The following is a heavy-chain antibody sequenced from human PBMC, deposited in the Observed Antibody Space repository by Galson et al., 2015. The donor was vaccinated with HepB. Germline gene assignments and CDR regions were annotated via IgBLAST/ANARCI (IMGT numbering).Heavy chain of an antibody. V-gene: IGHV3-11*06. J-gene: IGHJ4*02. Sequence: SLRLSCAASGFTFSDYYMSWIRQAPGKGLEWISYISATSHLTKYADSGKGRFTISRDNAKNSLYLQMNSLRAEDTAVYYCAGGGGGYDPYYEFWGQGTRVTVSS. D-gene: IGHD5-12*01. CDR1: GFTFSDYY. CDR2: ISATSHLT. CDR3: AGGGGGYDPYYEF.